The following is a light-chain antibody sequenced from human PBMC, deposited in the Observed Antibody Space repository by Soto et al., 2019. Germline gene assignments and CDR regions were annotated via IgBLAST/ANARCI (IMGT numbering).Light chain of an antibody. CDR2: AAS. CDR3: QQSYSTPLLT. CDR1: QSISSY. Sequence: DIQMTQSPSSLSASVGDRVTITCRASQSISSYLNWYQQKPGKAPKLLIYAASSLQSGVTSRFSGSGSGTDFTLTISSPQPEDFATYSCQQSYSTPLLTFGGGTKVEIK. V-gene: IGKV1-39*01. J-gene: IGKJ4*01.